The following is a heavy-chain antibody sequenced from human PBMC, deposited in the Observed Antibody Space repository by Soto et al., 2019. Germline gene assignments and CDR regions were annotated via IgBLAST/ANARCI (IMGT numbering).Heavy chain of an antibody. CDR2: IYPSDFTV. CDR1: GYTFADYW. J-gene: IGHJ5*02. V-gene: IGHV5-51*01. Sequence: GESLKISCQSSGYTFADYWIVWVRQMPGKGLEWMGIIYPSDFTVKYSPSVQGQVTMSVDKSISTAYLQWSSLKASDAAVYYCARGNVANYFEPWGQGTLVTVSS. CDR3: ARGNVANYFEP. D-gene: IGHD1-7*01.